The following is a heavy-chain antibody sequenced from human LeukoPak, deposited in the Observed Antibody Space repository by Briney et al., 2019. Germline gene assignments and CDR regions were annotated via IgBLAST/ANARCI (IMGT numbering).Heavy chain of an antibody. V-gene: IGHV3-53*01. Sequence: GGSLRLSCAASGFSVSSNYVSWVRQAPGKGLEWVSVIYTGGTTHYPPSVMGRFTISRDDSQNTVHLHMSGLRDEDTALYYCAREGRFQSFDYWGQGTLVAVSS. CDR2: IYTGGTT. CDR1: GFSVSSNY. CDR3: AREGRFQSFDY. J-gene: IGHJ4*02.